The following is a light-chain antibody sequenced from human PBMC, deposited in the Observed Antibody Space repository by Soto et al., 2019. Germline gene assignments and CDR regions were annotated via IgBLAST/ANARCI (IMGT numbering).Light chain of an antibody. CDR3: QQYNNWPRRT. CDR1: QSVSSN. J-gene: IGKJ1*01. Sequence: EIVMTQSPATLSVSPEERATLSCRASQSVSSNLAWYQQKPGQAPRLLIYGASTRATGIPARFSGSGSGTEFTLTISSLQSEDFAVYYCQQYNNWPRRTFGQGAMV. CDR2: GAS. V-gene: IGKV3-15*01.